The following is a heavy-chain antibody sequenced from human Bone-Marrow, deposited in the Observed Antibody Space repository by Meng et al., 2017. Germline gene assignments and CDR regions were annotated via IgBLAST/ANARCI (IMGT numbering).Heavy chain of an antibody. CDR3: AHRRELLDFVYFQH. Sequence: SGPTLVKPTQTLTLTCAFSGFSLSTSGVGVGWIPQPPGTALEWLALIYWNDDKRYSPSPKSRLTITKDTSKNQVVLTMTNMDPVYTATYSCAHRRELLDFVYFQHWGQGTLVTVSS. J-gene: IGHJ1*01. V-gene: IGHV2-5*01. CDR1: GFSLSTSGVG. CDR2: IYWNDDK. D-gene: IGHD1-26*01.